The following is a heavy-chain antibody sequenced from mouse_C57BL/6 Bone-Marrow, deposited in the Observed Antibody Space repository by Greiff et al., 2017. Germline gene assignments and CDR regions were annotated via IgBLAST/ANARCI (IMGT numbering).Heavy chain of an antibody. CDR3: RAGTSY. J-gene: IGHJ2*01. Sequence: VQLQQPGAELVRPGTSVKLSCKASGYTFTSYWMHWVKQRPGQGLEWIGVIDPSDSYTNYNQKFKGKATLTVDTSSCTAYMQLSSLTSEDAAVYYCRAGTSYWGQGTTLTVSS. V-gene: IGHV1-59*01. D-gene: IGHD3-1*01. CDR1: GYTFTSYW. CDR2: IDPSDSYT.